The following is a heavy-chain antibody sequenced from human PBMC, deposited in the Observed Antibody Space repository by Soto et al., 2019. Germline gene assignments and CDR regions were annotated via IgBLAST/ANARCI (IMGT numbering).Heavy chain of an antibody. CDR3: ARAELQQLEVWFDP. CDR1: GGSISSYY. V-gene: IGHV4-59*01. J-gene: IGHJ5*02. CDR2: IYYSGST. D-gene: IGHD6-13*01. Sequence: SETLSLTCTVSGGSISSYYWSWIRQPPGKGLEWIGYIYYSGSTNYNPSLKSRVTISVDTSKNQFSLKLSSVTAADTAVYYCARAELQQLEVWFDPWGQGTLVTVSS.